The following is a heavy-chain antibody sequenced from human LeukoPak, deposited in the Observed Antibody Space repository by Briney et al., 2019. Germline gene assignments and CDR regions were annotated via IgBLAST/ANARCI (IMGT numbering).Heavy chain of an antibody. CDR2: ISAYNGNT. V-gene: IGHV1-18*01. Sequence: ASVKVSCKASGYTFTSYGISWVRQAPGQGLEWMGWISAYNGNTNYAQKLQGRVTMTTDTSTSTAYTELRSLRSDDTAVYYCARVGDYYDSSGYEGWFDPWGQGTLVTVSS. CDR3: ARVGDYYDSSGYEGWFDP. D-gene: IGHD3-22*01. CDR1: GYTFTSYG. J-gene: IGHJ5*02.